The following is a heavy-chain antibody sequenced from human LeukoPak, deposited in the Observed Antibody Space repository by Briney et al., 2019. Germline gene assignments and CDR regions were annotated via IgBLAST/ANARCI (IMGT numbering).Heavy chain of an antibody. Sequence: GASVEVSCKTSGFHFFTYYIHWVRQAPGQGLDWVGWINPQSGDTKYAQKFQDRVTVISDASINTAYMELSRLRSDDTAVYYCATDPGHSGMDHWGQGSLVTVSS. CDR2: INPQSGDT. CDR1: GFHFFTYY. CDR3: ATDPGHSGMDH. V-gene: IGHV1-2*02. J-gene: IGHJ4*02. D-gene: IGHD3-10*01.